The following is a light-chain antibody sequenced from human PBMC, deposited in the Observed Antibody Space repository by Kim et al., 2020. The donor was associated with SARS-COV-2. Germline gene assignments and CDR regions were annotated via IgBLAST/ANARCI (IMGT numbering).Light chain of an antibody. V-gene: IGKV3-15*01. J-gene: IGKJ1*01. CDR2: GAS. Sequence: EIVMTQSPVTLSVSPGERATLSCRASQSVSSNLAWYQQKPGQAPRLLIYGASTRATGIPARFSGSGSGTEFTLTISSLQSEDFVLYYCQQYNNWPWTFGQGTKVDIK. CDR3: QQYNNWPWT. CDR1: QSVSSN.